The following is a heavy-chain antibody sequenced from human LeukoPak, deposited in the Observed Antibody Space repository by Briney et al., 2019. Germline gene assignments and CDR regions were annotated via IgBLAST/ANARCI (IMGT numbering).Heavy chain of an antibody. CDR1: GAILIELS. Sequence: ASVKVSCKVSGAILIELSIHWVRQSPGKGLEWMGGFDSEDGKTKAAQNFLDRVSLTEDTSLGTAYMELRSLRSEDTAVYYCARTVSSSSDFDYWGQGTLVTVSS. J-gene: IGHJ4*02. CDR2: FDSEDGKT. D-gene: IGHD6-6*01. V-gene: IGHV1-24*01. CDR3: ARTVSSSSDFDY.